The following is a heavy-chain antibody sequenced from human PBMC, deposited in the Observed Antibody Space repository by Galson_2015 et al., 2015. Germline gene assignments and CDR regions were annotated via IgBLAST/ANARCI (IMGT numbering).Heavy chain of an antibody. CDR3: ARQTADGYKLDF. D-gene: IGHD5-24*01. J-gene: IGHJ4*02. V-gene: IGHV1-2*04. CDR1: GYTFTGHY. Sequence: QSGAEVKKPGESLIISCKASGYTFTGHYLHWVRQAPGQGLEWMGWLHPNSANTNYAQNFQAWVTMTWDTSISTAYLEVSRLRSDDTAVYYCARQTADGYKLDFWGQGTLVTVSS. CDR2: LHPNSANT.